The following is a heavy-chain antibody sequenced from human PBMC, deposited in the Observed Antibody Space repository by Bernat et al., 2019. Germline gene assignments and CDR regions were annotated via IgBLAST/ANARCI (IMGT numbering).Heavy chain of an antibody. CDR1: GLTFSSYW. Sequence: EVQLVESGGGLVQPGGSLRLSCAASGLTFSSYWMHWVRQAPGKGLVWVSRINSDGSSTSYADSVKGRFTISRDNAKNTLYLQMNSLRAEDTAVYYCARGYGSSRIAYYYGMDDWGQGTTVTVSS. V-gene: IGHV3-74*01. J-gene: IGHJ6*02. CDR2: INSDGSST. CDR3: ARGYGSSRIAYYYGMDD. D-gene: IGHD6-6*01.